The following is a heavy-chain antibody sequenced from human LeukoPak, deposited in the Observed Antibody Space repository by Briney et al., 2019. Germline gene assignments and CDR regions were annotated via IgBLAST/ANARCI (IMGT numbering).Heavy chain of an antibody. Sequence: PGGSLRLSCAASGVTFSSYSMSGVPQAPGKGLEWVSYISSSSGTIYYADSVKGRFTISRENAKNSLYLQMNDLRAEHTAVYYCARVRGIGAPTNYFDYWGQGTLVSVPS. D-gene: IGHD3-16*01. CDR2: ISSSSGTI. CDR1: GVTFSSYS. V-gene: IGHV3-48*01. CDR3: ARVRGIGAPTNYFDY. J-gene: IGHJ4*02.